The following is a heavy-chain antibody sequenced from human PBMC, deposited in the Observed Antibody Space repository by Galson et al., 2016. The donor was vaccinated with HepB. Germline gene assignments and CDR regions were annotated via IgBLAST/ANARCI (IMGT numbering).Heavy chain of an antibody. CDR2: IGNAGDT. V-gene: IGHV3-13*01. CDR1: EFTLSDYD. D-gene: IGHD1-26*01. Sequence: SLRLSCAASEFTLSDYDIHWVRQGPGKGLGWVSGIGNAGDTYYPASVKGRLIISRENVKNSVYLQMDSLGVGDTDIYYCARVCGTCHNDAFDLWGRGTMVTVS. CDR3: ARVCGTCHNDAFDL. J-gene: IGHJ3*01.